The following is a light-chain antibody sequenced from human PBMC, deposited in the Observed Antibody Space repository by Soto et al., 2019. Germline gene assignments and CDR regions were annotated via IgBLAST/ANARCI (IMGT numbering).Light chain of an antibody. CDR3: QQRSNWLWT. Sequence: EIVMTQSPATLSVSPGERATLSCRASQSVSSNLAWYQQKPGQAPRLLIYGASTRATGIPARFSGSGSGTEFTLTISRLEPEDFAVYYCQQRSNWLWTFGQGTKVDIK. V-gene: IGKV3-15*01. CDR2: GAS. J-gene: IGKJ1*01. CDR1: QSVSSN.